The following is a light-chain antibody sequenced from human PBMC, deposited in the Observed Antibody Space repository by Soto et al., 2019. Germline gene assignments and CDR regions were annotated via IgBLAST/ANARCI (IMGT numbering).Light chain of an antibody. CDR2: AAS. CDR3: QQAYTFPFT. CDR1: QGISTW. J-gene: IGKJ3*01. V-gene: IGKV1D-12*01. Sequence: DIQMTQSPSSVSASVGDRVTITRRASQGISTWLVWYQQKPGKAPKLLIYAASSLQSAVPSRFSGSGSGTDFTLTISSLQPEDFATYYCQQAYTFPFTFGPGTKVDIK.